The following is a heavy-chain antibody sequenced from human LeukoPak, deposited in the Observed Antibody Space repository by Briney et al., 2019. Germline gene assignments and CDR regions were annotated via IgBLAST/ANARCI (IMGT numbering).Heavy chain of an antibody. CDR3: ARADSNYGNYFDY. CDR2: INPSGGST. V-gene: IGHV1-46*01. CDR1: GYTFTSYY. Sequence: ASVKVSCKASGYTFTSYYMHWVRQAPGQGLEWMGIINPSGGSTSYAQKFQGRVTMTRDTSISTAYMELSRLRSDDTAVYYCARADSNYGNYFDYWGQGTLVTVSS. D-gene: IGHD4-11*01. J-gene: IGHJ4*02.